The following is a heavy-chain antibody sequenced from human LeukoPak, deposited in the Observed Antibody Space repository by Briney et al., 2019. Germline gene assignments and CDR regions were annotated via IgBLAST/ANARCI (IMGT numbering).Heavy chain of an antibody. CDR1: GYTFTCYY. CDR2: INPNSGGT. CDR3: AREPPIFCSSTSCYAGYFDY. V-gene: IGHV1-2*02. Sequence: GASVTVSCKASGYTFTCYYMHWVRQAPGQGLEWMGWINPNSGGTNYAQKFQGRVTMTRDTSISTAYMELSRLGSDDTAVYYCAREPPIFCSSTSCYAGYFDYWGQGTLVTVSS. J-gene: IGHJ4*02. D-gene: IGHD2-2*01.